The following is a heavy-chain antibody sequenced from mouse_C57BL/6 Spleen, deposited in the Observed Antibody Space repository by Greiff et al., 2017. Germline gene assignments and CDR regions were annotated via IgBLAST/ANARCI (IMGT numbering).Heavy chain of an antibody. CDR1: GFTFSSYA. Sequence: EVKLQESGGGLVKPGGSLKLSCAASGFTFSSYAMSWVRQTPEKRLEWVATISDGGSYTYYPDNVKGRFTISRDYAMNNLYLQMSHLKSEDTAMYYCARADDGYYGFAYCGQGELGSVS. D-gene: IGHD2-3*01. CDR2: ISDGGSYT. J-gene: IGHJ3*01. CDR3: ARADDGYYGFAY. V-gene: IGHV5-4*03.